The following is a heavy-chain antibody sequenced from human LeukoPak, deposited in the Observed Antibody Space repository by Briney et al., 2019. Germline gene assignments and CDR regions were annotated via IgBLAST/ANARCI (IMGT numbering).Heavy chain of an antibody. D-gene: IGHD4-17*01. Sequence: SETLSLTCAVSTDSFSSHYWSWVRQPPGKGLEWIGYISYIGSTNYNPSLKSRVTISIDTSKNQFSLRLRSVTAADTAVYYCARDLITVTKGYDIWGQGTMVSVSS. CDR3: ARDLITVTKGYDI. V-gene: IGHV4-59*11. CDR2: ISYIGST. J-gene: IGHJ3*02. CDR1: TDSFSSHY.